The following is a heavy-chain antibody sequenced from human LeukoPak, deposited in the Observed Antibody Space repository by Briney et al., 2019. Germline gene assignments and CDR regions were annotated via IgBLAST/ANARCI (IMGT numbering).Heavy chain of an antibody. D-gene: IGHD3-10*01. Sequence: ASVTVSFTASGYTFTNYAMNWVRQAPGQGLEWMGWISAYNGNTNYAQKLQGRVTMTTDTSTSTAYMELRSLRSDDTAVYYCASTDGSGYYFDYWGQGTLVTVSS. CDR3: ASTDGSGYYFDY. CDR2: ISAYNGNT. CDR1: GYTFTNYA. J-gene: IGHJ4*02. V-gene: IGHV1-18*01.